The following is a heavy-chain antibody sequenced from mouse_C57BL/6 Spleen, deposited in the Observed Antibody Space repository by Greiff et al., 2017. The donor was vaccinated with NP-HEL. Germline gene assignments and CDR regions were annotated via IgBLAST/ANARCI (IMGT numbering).Heavy chain of an antibody. Sequence: QVTLNVCGPGILQSSQTLSLTCSFSGFSLSTSGMGVSWIRQPSGKGLEWLAHIYWDDDKRYNPSLKSRLTISKDTSRNQVFLKITSVDTADTATYYCARTIYYYGSNYFDYWGQGTTLTVSS. CDR2: IYWDDDK. CDR3: ARTIYYYGSNYFDY. V-gene: IGHV8-12*01. CDR1: GFSLSTSGMG. J-gene: IGHJ2*01. D-gene: IGHD1-1*01.